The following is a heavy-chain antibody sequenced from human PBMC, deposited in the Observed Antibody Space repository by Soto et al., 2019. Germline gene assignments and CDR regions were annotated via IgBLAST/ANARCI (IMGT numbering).Heavy chain of an antibody. J-gene: IGHJ4*02. CDR1: GITFSSYS. V-gene: IGHV3-48*01. Sequence: GGSLRLSCAASGITFSSYSMNWVRQAPGKGLEWVSYISSSSSTIYHADSVKGRFTISRDNAKNSLYLQMNSLRAEDTAVYYCAAVFGYWGPGTLVTVSS. CDR2: ISSSSSTI. CDR3: AAVFGY.